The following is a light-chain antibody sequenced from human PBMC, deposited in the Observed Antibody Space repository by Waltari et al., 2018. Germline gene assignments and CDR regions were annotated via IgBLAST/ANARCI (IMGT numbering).Light chain of an antibody. CDR1: CLRTYF. V-gene: IGLV3-19*01. Sequence: SSGLTQDPAVSVALGQTVRITCQGDCLRTYFATWYQQKPGQAPLLVIYGKNNRPSGIPGRFSGSSSEDTTSLTITGVQAEDEADYFCSSRDSSGNHVLFGGGTKLTVL. CDR2: GKN. J-gene: IGLJ3*02. CDR3: SSRDSSGNHVL.